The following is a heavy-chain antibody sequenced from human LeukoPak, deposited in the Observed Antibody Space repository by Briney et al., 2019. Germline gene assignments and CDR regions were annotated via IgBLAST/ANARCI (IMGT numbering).Heavy chain of an antibody. D-gene: IGHD3-9*01. V-gene: IGHV3-33*01. CDR3: ARGGRYFDWLLPRSYFDY. CDR1: GFTFSSYG. Sequence: GGSLRLSCAASGFTFSSYGMHWVRQAPGKGLERVAVIWYDGSNKYYADSVKGRFTISRDNSKNTLYLQMNSLRAEDTAVYYCARGGRYFDWLLPRSYFDYWGQGTLVTVSS. J-gene: IGHJ4*02. CDR2: IWYDGSNK.